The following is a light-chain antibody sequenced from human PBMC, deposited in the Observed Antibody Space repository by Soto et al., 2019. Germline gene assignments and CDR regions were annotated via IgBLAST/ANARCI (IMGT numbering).Light chain of an antibody. CDR1: QSISTW. CDR3: QQYNTYSYP. V-gene: IGKV1-5*01. CDR2: DAS. Sequence: DIQMTQSPSTLSASVGDRVTITCRASQSISTWLAWYQQKTGKAPKLLIYDASSLESRVPSRFSGSGSGTEFTLTISGLRPDDFATYYCQQYNTYSYPFGQGTKLEIK. J-gene: IGKJ2*01.